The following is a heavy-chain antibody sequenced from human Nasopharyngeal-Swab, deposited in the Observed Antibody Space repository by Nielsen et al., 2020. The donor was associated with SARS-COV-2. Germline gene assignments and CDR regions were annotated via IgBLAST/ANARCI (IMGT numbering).Heavy chain of an antibody. CDR1: GFTFSSYA. J-gene: IGHJ6*02. CDR2: ISGSGGST. D-gene: IGHD2-15*01. V-gene: IGHV3-23*01. CDR3: AKMGGGSKFDYYYYGMDV. Sequence: GESLKISCAASGFTFSSYAMSWVRQAPGKGLEWVSAISGSGGSTYSADSVKGRFTISRDNSKNTLYLQMNSLRAEDTAVYYCAKMGGGSKFDYYYYGMDVWGQGTTVTVSS.